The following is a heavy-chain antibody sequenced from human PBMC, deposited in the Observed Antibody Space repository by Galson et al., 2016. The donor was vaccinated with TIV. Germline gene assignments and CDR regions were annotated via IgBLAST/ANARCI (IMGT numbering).Heavy chain of an antibody. Sequence: SVKVSCKASGYTFRFNGYYLHWVRPAPGQGLEWMGWINPDSDDTKYAQKCQGRVTMTSDTSSSTAYMERTSLTSDDTAVYYCARAGRGRNYDYWGQGTLVTVST. CDR2: INPDSDDT. V-gene: IGHV1-2*02. J-gene: IGHJ4*02. D-gene: IGHD3-16*01. CDR1: GYTFRFNGYY. CDR3: ARAGRGRNYDY.